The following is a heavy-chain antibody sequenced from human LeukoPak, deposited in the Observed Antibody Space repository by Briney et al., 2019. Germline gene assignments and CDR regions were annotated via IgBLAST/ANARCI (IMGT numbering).Heavy chain of an antibody. Sequence: SETLSLTCTVSGGSISSYYWSWIRQPPGKGLEWIGYIYYSGTTNCNPSLKSRVTISGDTSKNQFSLKLSSVTAADTAVYYCARAVTTGLDYFDYWGQGTLVTVSS. D-gene: IGHD4-17*01. J-gene: IGHJ4*02. CDR3: ARAVTTGLDYFDY. CDR1: GGSISSYY. CDR2: IYYSGTT. V-gene: IGHV4-59*01.